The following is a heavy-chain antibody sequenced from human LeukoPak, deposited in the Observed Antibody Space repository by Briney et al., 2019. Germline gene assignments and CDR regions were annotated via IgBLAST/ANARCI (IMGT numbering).Heavy chain of an antibody. CDR1: GFTFSNYA. V-gene: IGHV3-15*07. CDR3: STTYYYDSSEGY. J-gene: IGHJ4*02. D-gene: IGHD3-22*01. CDR2: IKSKTDGGTT. Sequence: GSLRLSCAAPGFTFSNYALNWVRQAPGKGLEWVGRIKSKTDGGTTDYAAPVKGRFTISRDDSKNTLYLQMNSLKTEDTAVYYCSTTYYYDSSEGYWGQGTLVTVSS.